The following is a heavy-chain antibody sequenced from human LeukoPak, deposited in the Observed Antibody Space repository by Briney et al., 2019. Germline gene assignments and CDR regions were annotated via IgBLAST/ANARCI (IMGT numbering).Heavy chain of an antibody. J-gene: IGHJ4*02. D-gene: IGHD3-22*01. V-gene: IGHV3-74*01. Sequence: PGGSLRLSCAASGFTFSSYWMHWVRQAPGKGLVWVSRINSDGSSTSYADPVKGRFTISRDNAKNTLYLQMNSLRAEDTAVYYCARDGYYYDSSGYYRYFDYWGQGTLVTVSS. CDR1: GFTFSSYW. CDR2: INSDGSST. CDR3: ARDGYYYDSSGYYRYFDY.